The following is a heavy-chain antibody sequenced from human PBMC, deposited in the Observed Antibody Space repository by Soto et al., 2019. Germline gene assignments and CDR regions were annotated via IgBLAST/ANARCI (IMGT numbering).Heavy chain of an antibody. CDR2: IYYSGSP. D-gene: IGHD3-16*01. CDR3: ARGIWRDYVYFFDY. CDR1: GGSISSGGYY. J-gene: IGHJ4*02. Sequence: QVQLQESGPGLVKPSQTLSLTCTVSGGSISSGGYYWSWIRQHPGKGLEWIGYIYYSGSPYYNPSLKSSVTISVDTSKHQFALKLSSVTAAATAVYYCARGIWRDYVYFFDYWGQGTLVTVSS. V-gene: IGHV4-31*03.